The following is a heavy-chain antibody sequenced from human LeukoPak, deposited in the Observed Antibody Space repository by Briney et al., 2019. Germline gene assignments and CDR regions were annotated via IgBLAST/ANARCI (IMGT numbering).Heavy chain of an antibody. CDR1: GFTFSDYN. J-gene: IGHJ4*02. CDR2: ITSGTTYI. Sequence: GGSLRLSCAASGFTFSDYNMNWVRQSPEKGLEWVSSITSGTTYIYYADSVRGRFTLSRDNAKTSLYLQMNSLRAEDTAVYYCARWPYSSSYYFDYWGQGTLVTVSS. D-gene: IGHD6-6*01. V-gene: IGHV3-21*01. CDR3: ARWPYSSSYYFDY.